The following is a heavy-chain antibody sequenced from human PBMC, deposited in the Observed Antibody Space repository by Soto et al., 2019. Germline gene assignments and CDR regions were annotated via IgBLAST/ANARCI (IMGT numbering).Heavy chain of an antibody. V-gene: IGHV3-7*01. CDR2: IKQDGSEK. CDR3: GRDLPSISGRLGGWFDP. J-gene: IGHJ5*02. D-gene: IGHD6-6*01. Sequence: PGGSLRLSCAAFGFPFSRYWMSWVRQAPGKGLEWVANIKQDGSEKSYVDSVKGRFSISRDNAKNSLYLQMNSLRVEDTAVYFCGRDLPSISGRLGGWFDPWGQGTLVTVSS. CDR1: GFPFSRYW.